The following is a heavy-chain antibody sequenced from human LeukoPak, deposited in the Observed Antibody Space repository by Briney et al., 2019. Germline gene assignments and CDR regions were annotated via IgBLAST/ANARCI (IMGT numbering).Heavy chain of an antibody. D-gene: IGHD3-10*01. CDR2: IYYSGST. CDR1: GGSVSSGSYY. J-gene: IGHJ4*02. CDR3: ARAPKKGYYYGSGGFDY. Sequence: SETLSLTCTVSGGSVSSGSYYWSWIRQPPGKGLEWIGYIYYSGSTNYNPSLKSRVTISVDTSKNQFSLKLSSVTAADTAVYYCARAPKKGYYYGSGGFDYWGQGTLVTVSS. V-gene: IGHV4-61*01.